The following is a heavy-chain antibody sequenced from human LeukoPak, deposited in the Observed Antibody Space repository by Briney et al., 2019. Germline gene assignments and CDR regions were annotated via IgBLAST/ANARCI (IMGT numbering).Heavy chain of an antibody. J-gene: IGHJ4*01. D-gene: IGHD4-11*01. Sequence: GGSLRLSCAASGFTVSSNYMSWVRQAPGKGLEWVSVIYSGGSTYYADSVKGRFTISRDNSKSTLYLQMNSLRAEDTAVYYCARDNSNYFDYWGHGTLVTVSS. V-gene: IGHV3-66*01. CDR2: IYSGGST. CDR3: ARDNSNYFDY. CDR1: GFTVSSNY.